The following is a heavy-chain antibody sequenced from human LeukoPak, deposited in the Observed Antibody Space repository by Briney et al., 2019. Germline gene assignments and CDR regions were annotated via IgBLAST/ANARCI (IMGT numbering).Heavy chain of an antibody. CDR2: ITGSDGST. CDR3: AKGGGRYCSSGVCYYYYYYMDV. D-gene: IGHD2-8*01. CDR1: GFSFSGYI. J-gene: IGHJ6*03. Sequence: TGGSLRLSCAASGFSFSGYIMNWVRQTPGKGLEWVSSITGSDGSTYYADSVKGRFTISRDDSKNTLYLQMNSLRAGDTAIYYCAKGGGRYCSSGVCYYYYYYMDVWGIGTTVTVSS. V-gene: IGHV3-23*01.